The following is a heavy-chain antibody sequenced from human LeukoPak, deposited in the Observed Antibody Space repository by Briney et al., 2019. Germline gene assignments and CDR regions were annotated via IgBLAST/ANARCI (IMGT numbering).Heavy chain of an antibody. Sequence: GGSLRLSCAASGFTFSSYSMNWVRQAPGKGLEWVSSISSSSSYIYYADSVKGRFTISRDNSKNTLYLQMNSLRAEDTAVYYCARDFLAAADYWGQGTLVTVSS. J-gene: IGHJ4*02. CDR1: GFTFSSYS. D-gene: IGHD6-13*01. CDR2: ISSSSSYI. V-gene: IGHV3-21*01. CDR3: ARDFLAAADY.